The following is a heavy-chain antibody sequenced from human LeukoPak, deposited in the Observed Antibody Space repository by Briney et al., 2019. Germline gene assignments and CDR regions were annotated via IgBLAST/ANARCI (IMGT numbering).Heavy chain of an antibody. V-gene: IGHV4-4*02. CDR2: ISLTGRT. CDR1: GGSITSTNW. Sequence: KPSETLSLTCGVSGGSITSTNWWSWARPPPGQGLEWIGEISLTGRTNYNPSLIGRVIMSLDESRNQLSLTLTSVTAADTAMYYCTRESGPYCPFGYWGQGTLVVVPS. J-gene: IGHJ4*02. CDR3: TRESGPYCPFGY. D-gene: IGHD1-26*01.